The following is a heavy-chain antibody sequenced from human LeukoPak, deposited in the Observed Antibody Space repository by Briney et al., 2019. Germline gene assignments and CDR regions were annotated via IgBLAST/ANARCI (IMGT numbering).Heavy chain of an antibody. CDR2: VYPDDSDT. V-gene: IGHV5-51*01. D-gene: IGHD3-22*01. CDR1: GYSFTSYW. J-gene: IGHJ4*02. Sequence: GESLKISCQGSGYSFTSYWIGWVRQMPGKGLEWMGIVYPDDSDTRYSPSFQGQVTISADKSINTAYLQWSSLKASDTAMYYCARHLGHYYDTSGYYPHFDYWGQGTLVTVSS. CDR3: ARHLGHYYDTSGYYPHFDY.